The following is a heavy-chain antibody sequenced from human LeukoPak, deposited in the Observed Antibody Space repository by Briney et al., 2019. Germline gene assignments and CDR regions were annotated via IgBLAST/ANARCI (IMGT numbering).Heavy chain of an antibody. J-gene: IGHJ6*02. CDR1: GGSFSGYY. V-gene: IGHV4-34*01. Sequence: SETLSLTCAVYGGSFSGYYWSWIRQPPGKGLEWIGEIHHSGSTNYNPSLKSRVTISVDTSKNQFSLKLSSVTAADTAVYYCARRVRGERRIYYYYYGMDVWGQGTTVTVSS. D-gene: IGHD1-1*01. CDR2: IHHSGST. CDR3: ARRVRGERRIYYYYYGMDV.